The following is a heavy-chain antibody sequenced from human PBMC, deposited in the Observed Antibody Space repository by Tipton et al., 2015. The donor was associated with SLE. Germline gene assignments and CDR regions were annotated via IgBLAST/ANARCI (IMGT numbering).Heavy chain of an antibody. Sequence: TLSLTCTVSGGSISSGTYYWSWIRQPAGKGLEWIGYIYYSGSTNYNPSLKSRVTISVDTSKNQFSLKLSSVTAADTAVYYCARDLGRLYFDYWGQGTLVTVSS. CDR3: ARDLGRLYFDY. J-gene: IGHJ4*02. CDR1: GGSISSGTYY. D-gene: IGHD3-16*01. V-gene: IGHV4-61*10. CDR2: IYYSGST.